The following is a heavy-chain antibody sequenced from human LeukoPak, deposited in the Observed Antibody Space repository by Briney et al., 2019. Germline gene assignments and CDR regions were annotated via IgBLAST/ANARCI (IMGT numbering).Heavy chain of an antibody. J-gene: IGHJ5*02. CDR3: ARGGIPAAVFWFDP. D-gene: IGHD6-13*01. CDR1: GGSISSVGYY. Sequence: SETLSLTCTVSGGSISSVGYYWSWIRQHAGKGLEWIGYIYYSGSTHYNPSLESRVAISVDTSKNQFSLKLGSVTAADTAVYYCARGGIPAAVFWFDPWGQGTLVTVSS. CDR2: IYYSGST. V-gene: IGHV4-31*03.